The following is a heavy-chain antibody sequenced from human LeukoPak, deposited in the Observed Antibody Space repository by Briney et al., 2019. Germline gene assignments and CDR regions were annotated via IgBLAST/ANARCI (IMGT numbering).Heavy chain of an antibody. D-gene: IGHD2-15*01. V-gene: IGHV4-59*12. CDR2: IYYSGST. Sequence: SETLSLTCTVSGGSIRSYYGSWIRQPPGKGLEWIGYIYYSGSTNYNPSLKSRVTISVDTSKKQFSLKLNSVTAADTAVYYCAAAPGQFDPFDIWGQGTMVTVSS. CDR3: AAAPGQFDPFDI. J-gene: IGHJ3*02. CDR1: GGSIRSYY.